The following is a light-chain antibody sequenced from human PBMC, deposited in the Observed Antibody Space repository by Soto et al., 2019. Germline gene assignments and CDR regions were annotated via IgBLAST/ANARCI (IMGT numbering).Light chain of an antibody. V-gene: IGKV1-5*03. CDR2: KAS. J-gene: IGKJ1*01. CDR3: QQYNSYPWT. Sequence: DIQMTQYPSTLSASVGDRVTITCRASQSISSWLAWYQQKPGKAPNLLIYKASSLESGVPSRFSGSASGTEFTLTFSSLQPDDFATYYCQQYNSYPWTFGQGTKVEIK. CDR1: QSISSW.